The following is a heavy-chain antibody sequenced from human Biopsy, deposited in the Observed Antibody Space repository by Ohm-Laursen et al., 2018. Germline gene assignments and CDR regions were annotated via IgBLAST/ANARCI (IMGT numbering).Heavy chain of an antibody. CDR2: INGSGGST. CDR3: AKPADSYGSEFYFDY. Sequence: SLRLSCTASGFTFSSHAMGWVRQAPGKGLECVSLINGSGGSTYYADPVKGRFTISRGNSKNTLYLRMNSLRAEDTAVYYCAKPADSYGSEFYFDYWGQGTLVTVSS. J-gene: IGHJ4*02. D-gene: IGHD4-17*01. V-gene: IGHV3-23*01. CDR1: GFTFSSHA.